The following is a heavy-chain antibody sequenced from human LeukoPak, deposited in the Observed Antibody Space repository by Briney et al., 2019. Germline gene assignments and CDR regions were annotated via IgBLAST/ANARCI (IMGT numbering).Heavy chain of an antibody. CDR1: GGTFTSYG. V-gene: IGHV1-69*04. D-gene: IGHD6-13*01. Sequence: SVKVSCKASGGTFTSYGVTWVRQAPGQGLEWIGRIIPILGIANYAQKFQGRVTITADKSASTAYMELSRLRSEDTAVYYCAREERIAAKYVFEPWGQGTLVTVSS. CDR2: IIPILGIA. CDR3: AREERIAAKYVFEP. J-gene: IGHJ5*02.